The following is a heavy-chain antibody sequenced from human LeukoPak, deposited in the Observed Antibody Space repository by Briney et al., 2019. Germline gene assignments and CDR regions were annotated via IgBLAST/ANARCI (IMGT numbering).Heavy chain of an antibody. CDR1: GDSISSSSYY. Sequence: SETLSLTYTISGDSISSSSYYWGWIRQPPGKGLEWIGDIYYRGSTYYSPSLKSRVSISIDTSNNQFSLTLNSVTAADTALYFCARRRYYDSTGYLDWGQGTLVTVSS. D-gene: IGHD3-22*01. CDR2: IYYRGST. J-gene: IGHJ1*01. V-gene: IGHV4-39*01. CDR3: ARRRYYDSTGYLD.